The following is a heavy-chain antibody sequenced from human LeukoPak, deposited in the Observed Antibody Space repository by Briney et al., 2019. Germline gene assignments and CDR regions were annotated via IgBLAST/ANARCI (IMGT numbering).Heavy chain of an antibody. CDR2: INHSGST. V-gene: IGHV4-34*01. CDR1: GGSFSGYY. J-gene: IGHJ4*02. Sequence: PSETLSLTCAVYGGSFSGYYWSWIRQPPGKGLEWIGEINHSGSTNYNPSLKSRVTISVDTSKNQFSLKLSSVTAADPAVYYREARYYYDSSGYYYGDWGQGTLVTVSS. CDR3: EARYYYDSSGYYYGD. D-gene: IGHD3-22*01.